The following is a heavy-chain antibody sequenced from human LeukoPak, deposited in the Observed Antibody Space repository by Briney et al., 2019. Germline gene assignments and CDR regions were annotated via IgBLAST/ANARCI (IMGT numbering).Heavy chain of an antibody. Sequence: PSETLSLTCAVSGGSISSSNWWSWVRQAPGKGLEWVSVIYSSGSTYYADSMKGRFTISRDNSKNTLYLQMNSLRVEDTAVYYCARAHYSGNYGDFDYWGQGTLVTVSS. CDR2: IYSSGST. V-gene: IGHV3-53*01. J-gene: IGHJ4*02. D-gene: IGHD1-26*01. CDR1: GGSISSSNW. CDR3: ARAHYSGNYGDFDY.